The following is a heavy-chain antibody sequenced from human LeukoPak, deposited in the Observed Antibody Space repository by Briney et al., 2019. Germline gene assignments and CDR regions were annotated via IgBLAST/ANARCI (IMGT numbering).Heavy chain of an antibody. Sequence: GGALRLSCAASGFMFDACGMAWVRQTPGKTLEWVSTISAGGGNTHYADSIKGRFTTSRDNSRNILFLEMNSLRADDSAIYYCTKDAGPTLDWFDPWGQGTRVTVSS. D-gene: IGHD1-14*01. CDR2: ISAGGGNT. J-gene: IGHJ5*02. CDR3: TKDAGPTLDWFDP. CDR1: GFMFDACG. V-gene: IGHV3-23*01.